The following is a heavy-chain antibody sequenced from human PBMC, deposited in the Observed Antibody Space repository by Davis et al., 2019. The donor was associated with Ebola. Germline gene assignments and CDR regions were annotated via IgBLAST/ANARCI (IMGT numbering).Heavy chain of an antibody. CDR1: GDSVSSNSAA. Sequence: SQTLSLTCAISGDSVSSNSAAWNWIRQSPSRGLEWLGRTYYRSKWYNDYAVSVKSRITFNSDTSKNQFSLQLNSVTAADTAVYYCARRGVYGDYRYYFDYWGQGTLVTVSS. CDR3: ARRGVYGDYRYYFDY. V-gene: IGHV6-1*01. J-gene: IGHJ4*02. CDR2: TYYRSKWYN. D-gene: IGHD4-17*01.